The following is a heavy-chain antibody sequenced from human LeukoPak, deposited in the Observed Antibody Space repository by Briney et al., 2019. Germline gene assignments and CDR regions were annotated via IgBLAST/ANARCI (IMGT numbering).Heavy chain of an antibody. D-gene: IGHD3-22*01. J-gene: IGHJ3*02. Sequence: GASVKVSCKASGGTFSSYAISWVRQAPGQGLEWMGGTIPIFGTANYAQKFQGRVTITADKSTSTAYMELSSLRSEDTAVYYCADSSGSTGAFDIWGQGTMVTVSS. V-gene: IGHV1-69*06. CDR1: GGTFSSYA. CDR3: ADSSGSTGAFDI. CDR2: TIPIFGTA.